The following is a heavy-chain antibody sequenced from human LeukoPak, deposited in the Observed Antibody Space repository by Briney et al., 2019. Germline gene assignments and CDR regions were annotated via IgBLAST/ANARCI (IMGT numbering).Heavy chain of an antibody. CDR1: GFTLSSYG. D-gene: IGHD2-2*01. V-gene: IGHV3-21*01. CDR2: ISSSSSYI. Sequence: GGSLRLSCAASGFTLSSYGMNWVRQAPGKGLEWVSSISSSSSYIYYADSVKGRFTISRDNAKNSLYLQMNSLRAEDTAVYYCARDRNEIPWNEDIVVVPAASDAFDIWGQGTMVTVSS. CDR3: ARDRNEIPWNEDIVVVPAASDAFDI. J-gene: IGHJ3*02.